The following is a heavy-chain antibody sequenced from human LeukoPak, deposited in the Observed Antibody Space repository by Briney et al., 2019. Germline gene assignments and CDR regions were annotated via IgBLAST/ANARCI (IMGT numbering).Heavy chain of an antibody. CDR2: INHSGST. D-gene: IGHD2-2*01. CDR3: ARDRGCSSTSCYEGWFDP. Sequence: PSETLSLTCAVYGGSFSGYYWSWIRQPPGKGLEWIGEINHSGSTNYNPSLKSRVTISVDTSKNQFSLKLSSVTAADTAVYYCARDRGCSSTSCYEGWFDPWGQGTLVTVSS. CDR1: GGSFSGYY. J-gene: IGHJ5*02. V-gene: IGHV4-34*01.